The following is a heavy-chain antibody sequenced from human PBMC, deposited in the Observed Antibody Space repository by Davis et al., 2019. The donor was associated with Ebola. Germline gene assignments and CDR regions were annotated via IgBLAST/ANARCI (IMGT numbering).Heavy chain of an antibody. J-gene: IGHJ6*02. Sequence: AASVKVSCKGSGYTVTDYYMHWVRQAPGQGLEWMGWINPNSGGTNYAQKFQGRVTMTRDTSISTAYMELTRLTSDDTAVYYCVRGAPITMVLVVIVYGLDVWGRGTTVTVSS. CDR1: GYTVTDYY. D-gene: IGHD3-22*01. CDR2: INPNSGGT. V-gene: IGHV1-2*02. CDR3: VRGAPITMVLVVIVYGLDV.